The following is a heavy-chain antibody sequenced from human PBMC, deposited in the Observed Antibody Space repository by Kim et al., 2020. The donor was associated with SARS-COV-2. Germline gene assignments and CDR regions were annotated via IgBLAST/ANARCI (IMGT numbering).Heavy chain of an antibody. CDR3: ATTWAAKGTLDY. CDR2: ISGDGGST. J-gene: IGHJ4*02. V-gene: IGHV3-43*02. D-gene: IGHD3-10*01. CDR1: GFTFDDYA. Sequence: GGSLRLSCAASGFTFDDYAMHWVRQAPGKGLEWVSLISGDGGSTYYADSVKGRFTISRDNSKNSLYLQMNSLRTEDTALYYCATTWAAKGTLDYWGQGTLVTVSS.